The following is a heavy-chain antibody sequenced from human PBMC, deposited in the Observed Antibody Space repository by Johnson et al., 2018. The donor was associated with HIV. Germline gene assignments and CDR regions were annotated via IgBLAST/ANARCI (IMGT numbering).Heavy chain of an antibody. V-gene: IGHV3-11*04. J-gene: IGHJ3*02. D-gene: IGHD6-6*01. CDR1: GFTFSDYY. CDR3: ARDVIKVIAARDDAFDI. Sequence: QVQLVESGGGVVQPGGSLRLSCAPSGFTFSDYYMSWMRQAPGGLEWVSYISSSGSTIYYADSVKGRLTISRDNAKNSLYLQMNSLRAEDTAVYYCARDVIKVIAARDDAFDIWGQGTMVTVSS. CDR2: ISSSGSTI.